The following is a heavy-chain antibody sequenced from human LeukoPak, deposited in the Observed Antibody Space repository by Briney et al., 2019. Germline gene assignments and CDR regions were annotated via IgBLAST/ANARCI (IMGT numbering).Heavy chain of an antibody. CDR2: IYSDGSRT. Sequence: GGSLRLSCAGSGFTFSSYWMHWVRQGPGKGLVWVSRIYSDGSRTSYADSVKGRFTISGDNAKNTLYLQMNSLRAEDTAVYYCARDYRRYYYDSSGSSAPGDWGQGTLVTVSS. D-gene: IGHD3-22*01. J-gene: IGHJ4*02. CDR3: ARDYRRYYYDSSGSSAPGD. V-gene: IGHV3-74*01. CDR1: GFTFSSYW.